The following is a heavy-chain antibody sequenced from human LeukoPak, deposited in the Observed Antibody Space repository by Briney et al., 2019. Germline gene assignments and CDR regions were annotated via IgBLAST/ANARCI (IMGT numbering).Heavy chain of an antibody. CDR3: AKTPYGSGSYYNAHFDY. V-gene: IGHV3-53*01. CDR2: IYSGGST. D-gene: IGHD3-10*01. CDR1: GFTVSSNY. J-gene: IGHJ4*02. Sequence: PGGSLRLSCAASGFTVSSNYMSWVRQAPGKGLEWVSVIYSGGSTYYADSVKGRFTISRDNSKNTLYLQMNSLRAEDTAVYYCAKTPYGSGSYYNAHFDYWGQGTLVTVSS.